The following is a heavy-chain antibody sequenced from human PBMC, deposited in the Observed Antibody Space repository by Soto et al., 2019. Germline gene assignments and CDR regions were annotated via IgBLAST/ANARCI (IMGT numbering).Heavy chain of an antibody. V-gene: IGHV3-23*01. CDR1: GISFSSYA. CDR3: ANGGSSGWPYYFDN. D-gene: IGHD6-19*01. J-gene: IGHJ4*02. CDR2: ITGSGNPT. Sequence: GGSLRLSCAASGISFSSYALTWVRQAPGKGLEWVSSITGSGNPTYYTDSVKGRFTISRDNSKNTLYLQMNSLRAEDTALYYCANGGSSGWPYYFDNWGQGTLVTVSS.